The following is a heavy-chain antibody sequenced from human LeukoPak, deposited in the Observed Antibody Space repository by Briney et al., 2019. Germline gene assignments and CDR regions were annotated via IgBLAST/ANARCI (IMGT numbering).Heavy chain of an antibody. D-gene: IGHD3-10*01. Sequence: GGSLRLSCAASGFTFSSYSMNWVRQAPGKGLEWVSYISSSSSSTIYYADSVKGRFTISRDNAKNSLYLQMNSLRAEDTAVYYCAREGVTMVRGVPDYWGQGTLVTVSS. J-gene: IGHJ4*02. V-gene: IGHV3-48*01. CDR2: ISSSSSSTI. CDR3: AREGVTMVRGVPDY. CDR1: GFTFSSYS.